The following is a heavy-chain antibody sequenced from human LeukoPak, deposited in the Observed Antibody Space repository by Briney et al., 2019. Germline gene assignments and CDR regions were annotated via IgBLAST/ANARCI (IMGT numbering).Heavy chain of an antibody. Sequence: PSETLSLTCTVSGGSISSYYWSWIRQPPGKGLEWIGYIYYSGSTNYNPSLKSRVTISVDTSKNQFSLKLSSVTAADTAVYYCAKEDIVAVPAALMDVWGQGTTVTVSS. CDR3: AKEDIVAVPAALMDV. V-gene: IGHV4-59*01. D-gene: IGHD2-2*01. CDR1: GGSISSYY. CDR2: IYYSGST. J-gene: IGHJ6*02.